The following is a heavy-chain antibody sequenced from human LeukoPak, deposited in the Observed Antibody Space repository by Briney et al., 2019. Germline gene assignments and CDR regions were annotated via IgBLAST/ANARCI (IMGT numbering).Heavy chain of an antibody. CDR2: IYPGDSDT. CDR3: ARRHKRGAYSYGVDY. V-gene: IGHV5-51*01. Sequence: GESLKISCKGSGYSFTNYWVAWVRQMPGKGLEWMVIIYPGDSDTRYSPSFQGQVTISADKSISTAYLQWNSLEASDTAMYYCARRHKRGAYSYGVDYWGQGTLVTVSS. J-gene: IGHJ4*02. D-gene: IGHD5-18*01. CDR1: GYSFTNYW.